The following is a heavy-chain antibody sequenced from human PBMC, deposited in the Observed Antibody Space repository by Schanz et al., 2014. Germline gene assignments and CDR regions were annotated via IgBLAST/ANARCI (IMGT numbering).Heavy chain of an antibody. Sequence: EVQLVESGGGLVQPGGSLRLSCAASGSTFSNHALSWVRQAPGKGLEWVSGIGGSGDSTHYADSVKGRFIISRDNSKNTLYLQMNSLRAEDTAVYYCVRDTDYHFDYWGQGTLVTVSS. CDR2: IGGSGDST. CDR3: VRDTDYHFDY. D-gene: IGHD4-17*01. J-gene: IGHJ4*02. V-gene: IGHV3-23*04. CDR1: GSTFSNHA.